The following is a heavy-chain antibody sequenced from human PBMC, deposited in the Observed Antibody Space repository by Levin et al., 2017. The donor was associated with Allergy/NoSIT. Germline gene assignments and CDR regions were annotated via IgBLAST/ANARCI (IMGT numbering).Heavy chain of an antibody. CDR1: GGTFSSYA. V-gene: IGHV1-69*13. D-gene: IGHD5-18*01. CDR2: IIPIFGTA. CDR3: ASDEWEDTAMVFDY. J-gene: IGHJ4*02. Sequence: ASVKVSCKASGGTFSSYAISWVRQAPGQGLEWMGGIIPIFGTANYAQKFQGRVTITADESTSTAYMELSSLRSEDTAVYYCASDEWEDTAMVFDYWGQGTLVTVSS.